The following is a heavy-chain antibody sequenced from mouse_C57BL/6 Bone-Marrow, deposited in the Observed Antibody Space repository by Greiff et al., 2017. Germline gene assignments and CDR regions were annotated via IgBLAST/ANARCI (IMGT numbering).Heavy chain of an antibody. Sequence: EVQGVESGAELVRPGASVKLSCTASGFNITDDYMHWVKQRPEQGLEWIGWIDPENGDTEYASKFQGKATITADTSSNTAYLQLSSLTSEDTAVYYWALIYDDYDPAWFAYWGQGTLVTVSA. CDR2: IDPENGDT. D-gene: IGHD2-4*01. V-gene: IGHV14-4*01. J-gene: IGHJ3*01. CDR1: GFNITDDY. CDR3: ALIYDDYDPAWFAY.